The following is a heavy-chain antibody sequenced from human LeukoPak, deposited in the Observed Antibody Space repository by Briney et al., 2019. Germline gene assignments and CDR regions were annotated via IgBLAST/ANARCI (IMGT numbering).Heavy chain of an antibody. J-gene: IGHJ3*02. D-gene: IGHD1-26*01. CDR3: ARGGSYLSAFDI. CDR1: GFYFSTHG. CDR2: ISPPGDIT. Sequence: HAGGSLRLSCAASGFYFSTHGMNWVRQAPGKGLEWVSGISPPGDITYYADSVMGRFTISRDNRKNTVSLQMNSLRAEDTAVYYCARGGSYLSAFDIWGQGTMVTVSS. V-gene: IGHV3-23*01.